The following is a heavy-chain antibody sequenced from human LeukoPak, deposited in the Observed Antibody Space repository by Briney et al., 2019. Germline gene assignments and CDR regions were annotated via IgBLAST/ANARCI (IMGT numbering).Heavy chain of an antibody. CDR2: INPNSGGT. Sequence: ASVKVSCKASGYTFTGYYMHWVRQAPGQGLEWMGWINPNSGGTNYAQKFQGRVTMTRDTSISTAYMELSRLRSDDTAVYYCAREFLFYCSSTSCSRYYYMDVWGKGTTVTISS. CDR1: GYTFTGYY. J-gene: IGHJ6*03. V-gene: IGHV1-2*02. CDR3: AREFLFYCSSTSCSRYYYMDV. D-gene: IGHD2-2*01.